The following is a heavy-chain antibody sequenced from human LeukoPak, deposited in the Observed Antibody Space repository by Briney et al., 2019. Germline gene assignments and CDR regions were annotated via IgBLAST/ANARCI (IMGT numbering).Heavy chain of an antibody. V-gene: IGHV4-34*01. CDR3: ARGRFKTTVDY. J-gene: IGHJ4*02. Sequence: SETLSLTCAVYGGSFSGYYWSWIRQPPGKGLEWIGEINHSGSTNYNPSLKSRVTISVDTSKNKFSLKLSSVTAADTAVYYCARGRFKTTVDYWGQGTLVTVSS. CDR2: INHSGST. D-gene: IGHD1-1*01. CDR1: GGSFSGYY.